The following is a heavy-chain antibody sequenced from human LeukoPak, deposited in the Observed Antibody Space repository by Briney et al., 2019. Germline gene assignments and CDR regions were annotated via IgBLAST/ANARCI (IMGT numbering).Heavy chain of an antibody. D-gene: IGHD3-16*01. Sequence: ASETLSLTCTVSGGSISSYYWSWIRQPAGKGLEWIGRIYTSGSTNYNPSLKSRVTMSVDTSKNQFSLKLSSVTAADTAVYYCARETSQKGAHYMDVWGKGTTVTISS. CDR3: ARETSQKGAHYMDV. V-gene: IGHV4-4*07. J-gene: IGHJ6*03. CDR2: IYTSGST. CDR1: GGSISSYY.